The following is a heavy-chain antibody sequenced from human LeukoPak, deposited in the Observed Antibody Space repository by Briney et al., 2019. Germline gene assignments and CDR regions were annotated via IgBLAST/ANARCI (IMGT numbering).Heavy chain of an antibody. J-gene: IGHJ4*02. D-gene: IGHD6-19*01. CDR2: MNPNSGYT. CDR3: ARVAGSIDY. V-gene: IGHV1-8*03. CDR1: GYTFTTYD. Sequence: ASVKVSCKASGYTFTTYDINWVRQAPGPRLEWMGWMNPNSGYTGYAQKFQGRVTITRDTSISTAYMELSSLRSEDTAVYYCARVAGSIDYWGQGTLVTVSS.